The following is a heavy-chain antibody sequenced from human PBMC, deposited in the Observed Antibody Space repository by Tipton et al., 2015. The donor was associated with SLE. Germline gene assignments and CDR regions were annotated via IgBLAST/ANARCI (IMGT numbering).Heavy chain of an antibody. CDR3: ASMGSKAVAGTC. CDR2: IYHSGST. Sequence: TLSLTCAVSGYSISSGYYWGWIRQPPGKGLEWIGSIYHSGSTYYNPSLKSRVTISVDTPKNQFSLKLSSVTAADTAVYYCASMGSKAVAGTCWGQGTLVTVSS. V-gene: IGHV4-38-2*01. D-gene: IGHD6-19*01. CDR1: GYSISSGYY. J-gene: IGHJ4*02.